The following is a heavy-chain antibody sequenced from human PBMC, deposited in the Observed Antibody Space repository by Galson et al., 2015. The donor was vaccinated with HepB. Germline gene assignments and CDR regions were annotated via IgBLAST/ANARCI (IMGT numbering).Heavy chain of an antibody. CDR3: TTPSYQAAYSPYYYGMDV. CDR2: ISGSGGST. CDR1: GFTFSSYA. V-gene: IGHV3-23*01. D-gene: IGHD6-13*01. Sequence: SLRLSCAASGFTFSSYAMSWVRQAPGKGLEWVSAISGSGGSTYYADSVKGRFTISRDNSKNTLYLQMNSLKTEDTAVYYCTTPSYQAAYSPYYYGMDVWGQGTTVTVSS. J-gene: IGHJ6*02.